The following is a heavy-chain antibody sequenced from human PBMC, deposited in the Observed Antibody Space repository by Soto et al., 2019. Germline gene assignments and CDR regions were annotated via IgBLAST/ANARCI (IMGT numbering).Heavy chain of an antibody. D-gene: IGHD3-3*01. CDR3: ARDGGLRFLEWTVPYYFDY. CDR1: GFTFSSYS. Sequence: GGSLRLSCAASGFTFSSYSMNWVRQAPGKGLEWVSYISSSSSTIYYADSVKGRFTISRDNAKNSLYLQMNSLRDEDTAVYYCARDGGLRFLEWTVPYYFDYWGQGTLVTVSS. J-gene: IGHJ4*02. CDR2: ISSSSSTI. V-gene: IGHV3-48*02.